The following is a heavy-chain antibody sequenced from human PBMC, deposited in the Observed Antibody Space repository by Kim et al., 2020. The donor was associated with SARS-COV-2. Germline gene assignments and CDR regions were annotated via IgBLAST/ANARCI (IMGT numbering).Heavy chain of an antibody. Sequence: RYRPSVQGQVTISADKSISTAYLQWSSLKASDTAMYYCARRKTAAASAGYWGQGTLVTVSS. D-gene: IGHD6-13*01. V-gene: IGHV5-51*01. J-gene: IGHJ4*02. CDR3: ARRKTAAASAGY.